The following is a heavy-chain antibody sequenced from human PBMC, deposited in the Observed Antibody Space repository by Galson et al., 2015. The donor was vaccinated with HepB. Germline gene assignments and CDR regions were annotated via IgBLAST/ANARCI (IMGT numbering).Heavy chain of an antibody. D-gene: IGHD2-15*01. V-gene: IGHV3-30*18. CDR2: ISNDGSFR. CDR1: GFSFSNYA. J-gene: IGHJ5*02. CDR3: ANGDPGRLGMRINRSLGFAP. Sequence: SLRLSCASSGFSFSNYAIHWVRQAPGKGLEWMAVISNDGSFRYYSDSVKGRFTVSRDPSRSILYLQMNSLRGDDTAVYYCANGDPGRLGMRINRSLGFAPWGQGTRVIVSS.